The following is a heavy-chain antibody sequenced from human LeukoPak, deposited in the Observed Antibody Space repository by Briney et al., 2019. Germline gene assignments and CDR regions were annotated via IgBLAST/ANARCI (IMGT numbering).Heavy chain of an antibody. V-gene: IGHV5-10-1*01. Sequence: GESLKTSCKGSGYSFTSYWISWVRQMPGKGEGRGGRIDHSDSYTNYNPSFQGHVTISADKSITTAYLQWSSLKASDTAMYYCARHTRGIVVVPAAIDYWGQRTLVTVCS. J-gene: IGHJ4*02. CDR2: IDHSDSYT. CDR3: ARHTRGIVVVPAAIDY. D-gene: IGHD2-2*01. CDR1: GYSFTSYW.